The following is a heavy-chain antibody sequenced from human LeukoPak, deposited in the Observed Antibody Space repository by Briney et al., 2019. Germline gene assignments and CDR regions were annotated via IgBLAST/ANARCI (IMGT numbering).Heavy chain of an antibody. V-gene: IGHV1-2*02. CDR2: INPNSGGT. J-gene: IGHJ4*02. CDR1: GYTFTGLY. Sequence: GASVRVSCKAAGYTFTGLYLHWVRQAPGQGLEWMGWINPNSGGTDFAQKFQGRVTMTRDTPISTAYMELSRLTSDDTAVYFCARGAKGFDYWGQGTLATVSS. CDR3: ARGAKGFDY.